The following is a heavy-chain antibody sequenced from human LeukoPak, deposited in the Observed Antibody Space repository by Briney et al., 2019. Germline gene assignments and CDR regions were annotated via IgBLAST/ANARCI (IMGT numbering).Heavy chain of an antibody. CDR2: ISSSSSYI. V-gene: IGHV3-21*01. D-gene: IGHD2-2*01. CDR3: ARDLVQLAHSGYFQH. Sequence: GGSLRLSCAASEFTFSSYSMNWVRQAPGKGLEWVSSISSSSSYIYYADSVKGRFTISRDNAKNSLYLQMNSLRAEDTAVYYCARDLVQLAHSGYFQHWGQGTLVTVSS. CDR1: EFTFSSYS. J-gene: IGHJ1*01.